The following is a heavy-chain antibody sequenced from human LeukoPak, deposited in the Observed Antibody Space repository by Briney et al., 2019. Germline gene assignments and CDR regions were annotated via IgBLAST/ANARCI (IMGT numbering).Heavy chain of an antibody. CDR2: IYYSGST. V-gene: IGHV4-39*01. D-gene: IGHD2-15*01. CDR3: ARGYCSGGSCYLYNWFDP. CDR1: GYAISSTSYY. Sequence: KPSETLSLTCAVSGYAISSTSYYWGWIRQPPGKGLEWIGSIYYSGSTYYNPSLKSRVTISVDTSKNQFSLKLSSVTAADTAVYYCARGYCSGGSCYLYNWFDPWGQGTLVTVSS. J-gene: IGHJ5*02.